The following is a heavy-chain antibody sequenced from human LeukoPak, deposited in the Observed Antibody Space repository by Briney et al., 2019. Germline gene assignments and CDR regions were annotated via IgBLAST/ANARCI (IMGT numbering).Heavy chain of an antibody. Sequence: SETLSLTCTVSGGSISSSTYYWGWIRQPPGKGLEWIGSIYYSGTTYYNPSLKSRVTISVDTSKNQFSLKLNSVTAADTAVYYCARVVAAAGNNWFDPWGQGTLVTVSS. J-gene: IGHJ5*02. CDR2: IYYSGTT. CDR3: ARVVAAAGNNWFDP. CDR1: GGSISSSTYY. V-gene: IGHV4-39*07. D-gene: IGHD6-13*01.